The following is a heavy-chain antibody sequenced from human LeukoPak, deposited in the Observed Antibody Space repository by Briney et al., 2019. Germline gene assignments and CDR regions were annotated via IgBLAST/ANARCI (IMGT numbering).Heavy chain of an antibody. Sequence: SGGSLRLSCAASGFTFDNYGMSWVRLAPGKGLEWVSGINWNGGSIGYAHSVKGRFTISRDNAKNSLYLQMNSLRVEDTAVYYCLRGDRRDYWGQGTLVTVSS. J-gene: IGHJ4*02. CDR1: GFTFDNYG. V-gene: IGHV3-20*04. CDR3: LRGDRRDY. CDR2: INWNGGSI.